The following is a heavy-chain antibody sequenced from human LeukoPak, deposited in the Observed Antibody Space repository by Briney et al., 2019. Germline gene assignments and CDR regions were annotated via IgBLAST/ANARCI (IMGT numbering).Heavy chain of an antibody. CDR3: ARGGYGGNPFDY. Sequence: ASVKVSCKASGYTFTSYGISWVRQAPGQGLEWMGWISTNKGNTYYIEKLQGRVTMTVDTSTSTAYMELRSLRSDDTAVYYCARGGYGGNPFDYWGQGTLVTVSS. J-gene: IGHJ4*02. V-gene: IGHV1-18*01. CDR2: ISTNKGNT. CDR1: GYTFTSYG. D-gene: IGHD4-17*01.